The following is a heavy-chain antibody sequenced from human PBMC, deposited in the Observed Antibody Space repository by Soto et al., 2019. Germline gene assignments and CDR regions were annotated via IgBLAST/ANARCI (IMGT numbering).Heavy chain of an antibody. V-gene: IGHV4-59*01. CDR3: ARGRYFDWLSFDY. J-gene: IGHJ4*02. D-gene: IGHD3-9*01. Sequence: SETLSLTCTVSGGSISSYYWSWIRQPPGKGLEWIGYIYYSGSTNYNPSLKSRVTISVDTSKNQFSLKLSSVTAADTAVYYCARGRYFDWLSFDYWGQGTLVTVSS. CDR1: GGSISSYY. CDR2: IYYSGST.